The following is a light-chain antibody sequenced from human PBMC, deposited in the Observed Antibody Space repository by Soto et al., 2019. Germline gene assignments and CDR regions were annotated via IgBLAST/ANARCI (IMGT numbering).Light chain of an antibody. CDR2: GAS. J-gene: IGKJ1*01. CDR3: QQYGSSPQT. V-gene: IGKV3-20*01. CDR1: QSVSSSY. Sequence: EIVFAQSPRTLFLSPGERATLSCRASQSVSSSYLAWYQQKPGQAPRLLIYGASSRATGIPDRFSGSGSGTDFTLTISRLEPEDFAVYYCQQYGSSPQTFGQGTKVDIK.